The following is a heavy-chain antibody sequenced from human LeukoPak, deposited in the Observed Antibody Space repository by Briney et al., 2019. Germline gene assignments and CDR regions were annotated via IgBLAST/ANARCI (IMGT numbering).Heavy chain of an antibody. V-gene: IGHV3-7*01. J-gene: IGHJ4*02. D-gene: IGHD1-26*01. CDR3: AREGVPGATAHHYDY. CDR2: IKQDGSEK. CDR1: GFTFDTYW. Sequence: GGSLRLSCAVTGFTFDTYWMSWVRQVPGKGLELVANIKQDGSEKYYVDSGKDRFTISRDNAKNSLYLQMNSLRAEDTGVYYCAREGVPGATAHHYDYWGQGSLVTVSS.